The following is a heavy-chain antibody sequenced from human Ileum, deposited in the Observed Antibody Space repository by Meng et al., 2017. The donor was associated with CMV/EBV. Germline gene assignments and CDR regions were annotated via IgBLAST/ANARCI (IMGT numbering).Heavy chain of an antibody. V-gene: IGHV4-34*01. CDR3: ARRGYSSSSIPFDY. J-gene: IGHJ4*02. Sequence: CAVYGGSFSGYYWSWIRQPPGKGLEWIGEINHSGSTNYNPSLKSRVTISVDTSKNQFSPKLSSVTAADTAVYYCARRGYSSSSIPFDYWGQGTLVTVSS. CDR1: GGSFSGYY. D-gene: IGHD6-6*01. CDR2: INHSGST.